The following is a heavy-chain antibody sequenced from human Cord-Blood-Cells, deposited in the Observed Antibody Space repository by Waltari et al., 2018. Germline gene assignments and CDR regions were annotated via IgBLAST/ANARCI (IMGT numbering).Heavy chain of an antibody. Sequence: EVQLVQSGAEVKKPGESLKISCKGSGYSFTSYWIGWVRQIPGKALEWMGIIYPGDSDTRYSPSFQGQVTISADKSISTAYLQWSSLKASDTAMYYCARSGNYDILTGYAQGSYYYYGMDVWGQGTTVTVSS. J-gene: IGHJ6*02. V-gene: IGHV5-51*01. CDR2: IYPGDSDT. CDR3: ARSGNYDILTGYAQGSYYYYGMDV. D-gene: IGHD3-9*01. CDR1: GYSFTSYW.